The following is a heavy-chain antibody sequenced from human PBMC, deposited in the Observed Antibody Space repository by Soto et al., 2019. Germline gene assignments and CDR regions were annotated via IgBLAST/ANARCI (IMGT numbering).Heavy chain of an antibody. Sequence: ASVKVSCKASGYTFTSYGISWVRQAPGQGLEWMGWISAYNGNTNYAQKLQGRVTMTTDTSTSTAYMELRSLRSDDTAVYYCARDTFGGWYDYYGMDVWGQGTTVTVSS. V-gene: IGHV1-18*01. D-gene: IGHD6-19*01. J-gene: IGHJ6*02. CDR2: ISAYNGNT. CDR1: GYTFTSYG. CDR3: ARDTFGGWYDYYGMDV.